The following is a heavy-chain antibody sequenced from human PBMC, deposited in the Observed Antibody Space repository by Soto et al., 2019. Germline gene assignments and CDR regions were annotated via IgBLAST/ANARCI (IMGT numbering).Heavy chain of an antibody. CDR3: ARYDILTGYAGDYFDY. V-gene: IGHV3-30*03. CDR2: ISYDGSNK. Sequence: GGSLRLSCAASGFTFSSYGMHWVRQAPGKGLEWVAVISYDGSNKYYADSVKGRFTISRDNAKNSLYLQMNSLRAEDTAVYYCARYDILTGYAGDYFDYWGQGTLVTVSS. J-gene: IGHJ4*02. D-gene: IGHD3-9*01. CDR1: GFTFSSYG.